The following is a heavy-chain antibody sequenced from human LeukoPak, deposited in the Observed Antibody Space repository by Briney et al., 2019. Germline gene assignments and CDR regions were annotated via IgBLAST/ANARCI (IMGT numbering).Heavy chain of an antibody. CDR1: GGSISNYY. CDR2: IYYSGST. V-gene: IGHV4-59*01. D-gene: IGHD3-22*01. CDR3: ARVVNGAFDI. J-gene: IGHJ3*02. Sequence: PSETLSLTCTVSGGSISNYYWSWIRQPPGKGLEWIGYIYYSGSTNYNPSLKSRVTISVDTSKNQFSLKLSSVTAADTAVYYCARVVNGAFDIWGQGTMVTVSS.